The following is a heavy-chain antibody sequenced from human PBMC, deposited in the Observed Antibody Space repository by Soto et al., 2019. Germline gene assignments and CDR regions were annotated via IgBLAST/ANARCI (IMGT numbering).Heavy chain of an antibody. D-gene: IGHD3-10*01. CDR3: ARQYGSGKWYFDL. Sequence: QLQLQESGPGLVRPSETLSLTCTVSGGSISSTSNYWGWIRQPPGKGLEWIGSIYYSGNTYYNTSLKSRVTISVDTSKNQFSLKLRSVTAADTAVYYCARQYGSGKWYFDLWGRGTLVTVSS. V-gene: IGHV4-39*01. J-gene: IGHJ2*01. CDR1: GGSISSTSNY. CDR2: IYYSGNT.